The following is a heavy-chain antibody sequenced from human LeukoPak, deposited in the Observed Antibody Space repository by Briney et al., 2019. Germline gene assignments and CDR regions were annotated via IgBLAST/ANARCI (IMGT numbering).Heavy chain of an antibody. J-gene: IGHJ5*02. CDR1: GYTFTSYG. Sequence: ASVKVSCKASGYTFTSYGIGWVRQAPGQGLEWVGLISAYNGNTNYAQKLQGRVTMTTDTSTSTTYMELRSLRCDDTAVYYCAGDGTYYAIKDSSWYWFDPWGQGTLVTVSS. CDR3: AGDGTYYAIKDSSWYWFDP. D-gene: IGHD6-13*01. V-gene: IGHV1-18*04. CDR2: ISAYNGNT.